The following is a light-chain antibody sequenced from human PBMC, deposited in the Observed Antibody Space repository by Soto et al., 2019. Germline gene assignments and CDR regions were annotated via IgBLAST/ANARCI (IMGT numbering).Light chain of an antibody. CDR2: KAS. J-gene: IGKJ2*01. Sequence: DIQMTQSPSTLSASVGDRVTITCRASQSISDWLAWYQQRSGKAPKLLIYKASSLQSGVPPRFSGSGSGTEFTLTISSLQPDDFATYYCQQYNRFPYTFGQGNKLEIK. CDR1: QSISDW. V-gene: IGKV1-5*03. CDR3: QQYNRFPYT.